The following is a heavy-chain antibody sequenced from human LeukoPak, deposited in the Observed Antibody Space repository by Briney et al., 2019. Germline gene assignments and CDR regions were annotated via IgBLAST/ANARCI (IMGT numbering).Heavy chain of an antibody. D-gene: IGHD6-13*01. Sequence: SGPALVXPTQTLTLTCTFSGFSLSTSGMRVSWIRQPPGKALEWLARIDGDDNKLYGASQKTRLTISKDTSENQVVLTMTNMDPVDTATYFCVRSGYSSPFDYWGQGTLVTVSS. V-gene: IGHV2-70*04. J-gene: IGHJ4*02. CDR3: VRSGYSSPFDY. CDR2: IDGDDNK. CDR1: GFSLSTSGMR.